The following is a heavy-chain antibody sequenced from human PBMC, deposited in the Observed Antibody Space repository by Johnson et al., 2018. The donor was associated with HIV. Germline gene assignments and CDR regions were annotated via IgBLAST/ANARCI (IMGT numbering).Heavy chain of an antibody. CDR2: IWYDGSHK. CDR3: AKDLGTGYDAVDI. Sequence: QMQLVESGGGVVQPGRSLRLSCAASGFTFSSYGMHWVRQAPGKGLEWVAVIWYDGSHKYYADSVKGRFTISRDNSKNTLYLQMNSLRAEETAVYYCAKDLGTGYDAVDIWGQGTMVTVSS. D-gene: IGHD7-27*01. J-gene: IGHJ3*02. CDR1: GFTFSSYG. V-gene: IGHV3-33*06.